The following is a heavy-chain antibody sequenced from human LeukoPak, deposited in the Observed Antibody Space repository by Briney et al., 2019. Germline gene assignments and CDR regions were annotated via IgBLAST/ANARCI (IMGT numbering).Heavy chain of an antibody. D-gene: IGHD6-13*01. CDR1: GFTFSSYG. CDR3: ARGSSSSYTFDY. CDR2: IWYDGSNK. V-gene: IGHV3-33*01. J-gene: IGHJ4*02. Sequence: GRSLRLSCAASGFTFSSYGMHWVRQAPGKGLEWVAVIWYDGSNKYYADSVKGRFTISRDNSKNTLYLQMNSLRAGDTAVYYCARGSSSSYTFDYWGQGTLVTVSS.